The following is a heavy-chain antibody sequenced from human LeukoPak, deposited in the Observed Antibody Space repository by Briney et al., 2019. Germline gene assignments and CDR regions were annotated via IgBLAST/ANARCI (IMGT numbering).Heavy chain of an antibody. CDR3: VKGITMVRGVMNWFDP. J-gene: IGHJ5*02. Sequence: GGSLRLSRSASGFTFSSYAMHWVRQAPGKGLEYVSAISSNGGSTYYADSVKGRFTISRDNSKNTLYLQMSSLRAEDTAVYYCVKGITMVRGVMNWFDPWGQGTLVTVSS. CDR1: GFTFSSYA. V-gene: IGHV3-64D*06. D-gene: IGHD3-10*01. CDR2: ISSNGGST.